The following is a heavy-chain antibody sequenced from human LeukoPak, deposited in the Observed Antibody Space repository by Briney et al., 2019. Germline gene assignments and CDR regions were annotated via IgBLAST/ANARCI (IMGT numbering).Heavy chain of an antibody. D-gene: IGHD2-15*01. CDR2: IYSGGST. J-gene: IGHJ6*02. CDR3: ARDDMVIATPYFYYGMDV. V-gene: IGHV3-66*01. Sequence: PGGSLRLSCAASALTVIRNYMRWVRDAPGEGREWVSVIYSGGSTYVADSVKGRFSIDRDNSKNTLYIQMNSMRAEDAAVYYCARDDMVIATPYFYYGMDVWGQGTTVTVSS. CDR1: ALTVIRNY.